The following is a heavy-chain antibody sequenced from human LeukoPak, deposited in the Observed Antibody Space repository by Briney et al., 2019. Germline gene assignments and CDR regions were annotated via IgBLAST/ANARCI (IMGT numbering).Heavy chain of an antibody. Sequence: SETLSLTCAVFGGSFSGYYWSWIRQPPGKGLEWIGEINHSGSTNYNPSLKSRVTIPVDTSKNQFSLKLSPVTAADTAVYYCAIWSYYDPVNLWGQGTLVTVSS. CDR3: AIWSYYDPVNL. CDR1: GGSFSGYY. J-gene: IGHJ5*02. CDR2: INHSGST. D-gene: IGHD3-22*01. V-gene: IGHV4-34*01.